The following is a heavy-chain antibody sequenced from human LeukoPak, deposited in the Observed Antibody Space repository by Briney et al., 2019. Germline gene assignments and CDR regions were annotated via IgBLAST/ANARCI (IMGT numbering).Heavy chain of an antibody. V-gene: IGHV4-4*09. J-gene: IGHJ4*02. CDR3: ASTRRAAVAGRFDS. D-gene: IGHD6-19*01. CDR2: IYHSGNT. CDR1: GASMSSNY. Sequence: SETLSLTCNVSGASMSSNYWSWIRQPPGKVLEWIGYIYHSGNTNYSPSLESRVTMSVDESKNQFSLRVHFVSAADTAVYYCASTRRAAVAGRFDSWGQGTLVTVSS.